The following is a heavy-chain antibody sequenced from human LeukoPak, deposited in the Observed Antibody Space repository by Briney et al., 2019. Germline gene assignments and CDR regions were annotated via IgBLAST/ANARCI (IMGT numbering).Heavy chain of an antibody. D-gene: IGHD6-19*01. J-gene: IGHJ6*03. V-gene: IGHV4-38-2*01. CDR1: GYSISSGYY. CDR2: IYHSGST. Sequence: PSETLSLTCAVSGYSISSGYYWGWIRPPPGKGLEWIGSIYHSGSTYYNPSLKSRVTISVDTSKNQFSLKLSSVTAADTAVYYCARLGSSGWYSIPPYYYYYMDVWAKGPRSPSP. CDR3: ARLGSSGWYSIPPYYYYYMDV.